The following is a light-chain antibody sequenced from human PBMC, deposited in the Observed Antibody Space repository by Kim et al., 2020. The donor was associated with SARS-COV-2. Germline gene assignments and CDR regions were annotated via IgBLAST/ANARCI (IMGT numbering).Light chain of an antibody. CDR2: DAS. CDR3: QQRDSSPPAVS. CDR1: QSIDTS. J-gene: IGKJ4*01. V-gene: IGKV3-11*01. Sequence: PRERATLSGRASQSIDTSLGWYQHRPGQAPRLLVFDASIRTTGVPDRFSGSGSGTDFTLTISSLGPEDISTYYCQQRDSSPPAVSFGGGTKVDIK.